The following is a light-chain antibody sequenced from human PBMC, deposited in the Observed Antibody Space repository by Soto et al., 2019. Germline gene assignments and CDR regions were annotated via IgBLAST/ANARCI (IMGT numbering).Light chain of an antibody. CDR2: EAS. CDR1: SSDVGKYNY. V-gene: IGLV2-8*01. J-gene: IGLJ1*01. Sequence: QSALTQPPSASGSPGQSVTISCTGTSSDVGKYNYVSWYQQHPGKAPKLMIYEASKRPSGVPDRFSGSKSANTASLTVSGLHAEDEADYFCSSFAGSNTYVFGTGTKVTVL. CDR3: SSFAGSNTYV.